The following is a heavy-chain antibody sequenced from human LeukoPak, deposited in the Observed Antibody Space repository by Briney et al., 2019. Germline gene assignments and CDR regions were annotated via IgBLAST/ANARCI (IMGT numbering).Heavy chain of an antibody. CDR1: GGPFSGYY. CDR3: ARGANYYDSSGYYIAAGFDY. CDR2: INHSGST. Sequence: SETLSLTRAVYGGPFSGYYWSWIRQPPGKGLEWIGEINHSGSTNYNPSLKSRVTISVDTSKNQFSLKLSSVTAADTAVYYCARGANYYDSSGYYIAAGFDYWGQGTLVTVSS. J-gene: IGHJ4*02. V-gene: IGHV4-34*01. D-gene: IGHD3-22*01.